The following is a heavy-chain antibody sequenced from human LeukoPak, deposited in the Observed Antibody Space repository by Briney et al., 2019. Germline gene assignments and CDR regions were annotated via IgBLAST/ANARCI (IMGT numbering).Heavy chain of an antibody. Sequence: ASVKVSCKASGGTFSSYAISWVRQAPGQGLEWMGGIIPIFGTANYAQKFQGRATITADESTSTAYMELSSLRSEDTAVYYCATEGFTMVRGVIIIDLDFQHWGQGTLVTVSS. J-gene: IGHJ1*01. CDR1: GGTFSSYA. V-gene: IGHV1-69*01. CDR3: ATEGFTMVRGVIIIDLDFQH. D-gene: IGHD3-10*01. CDR2: IIPIFGTA.